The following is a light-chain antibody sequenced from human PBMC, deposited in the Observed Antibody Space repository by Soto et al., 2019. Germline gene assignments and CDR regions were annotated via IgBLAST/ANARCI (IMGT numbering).Light chain of an antibody. J-gene: IGKJ3*01. CDR2: VAS. CDR3: QQRSNSEIT. CDR1: QSVTNN. V-gene: IGKV3-15*01. Sequence: EIVMTQSPATLSVSPGERATLSCRTSQSVTNNLAWYQQNPGQAPRLLFYVASTRATGVPARFSGSGSGTDFTLTIHSVQSEDFAVYYCQQRSNSEITFGPGTKVDIK.